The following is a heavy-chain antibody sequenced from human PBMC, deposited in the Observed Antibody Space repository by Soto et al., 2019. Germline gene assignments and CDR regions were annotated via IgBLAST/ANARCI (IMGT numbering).Heavy chain of an antibody. CDR1: GGSFSGYY. J-gene: IGHJ5*02. Sequence: SETLSLTCAVYGGSFSGYYWSWIRQPPGKGLEWIGEINHSGSTNYNPSLKSRVTISVDTSKNQFSLKLSSVTAADTAVYYCARSMAAAAMGCFNPWGPAPLVTASS. CDR3: ARSMAAAAMGCFNP. V-gene: IGHV4-34*01. CDR2: INHSGST. D-gene: IGHD6-25*01.